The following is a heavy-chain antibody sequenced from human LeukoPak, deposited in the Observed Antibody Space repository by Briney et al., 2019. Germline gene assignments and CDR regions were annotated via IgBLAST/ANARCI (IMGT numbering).Heavy chain of an antibody. Sequence: GGTLRLSCAVSGFTFSSYSMNWVRQAPGHGLEWVSSISSSSSYIYYADSVKGRFTISRDNAKNSLYLQMNSLRAEDTAVYYCARDAAETNYDFWSGPQAFDYWGQGTLVTVSS. CDR1: GFTFSSYS. CDR3: ARDAAETNYDFWSGPQAFDY. V-gene: IGHV3-21*01. D-gene: IGHD3-3*01. J-gene: IGHJ4*02. CDR2: ISSSSSYI.